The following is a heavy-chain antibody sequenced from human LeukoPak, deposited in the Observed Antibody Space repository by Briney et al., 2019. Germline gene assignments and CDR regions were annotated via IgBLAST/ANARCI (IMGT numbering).Heavy chain of an antibody. Sequence: SETLSLTCAVSGGSISSSNWWSWVRQPPGKGLEWIGEIYHSGSTNYNPSLKSRVTISVDKSKNRFSLKLSSVTAADTAVYYCASLNPYYYDSSGYYEYWGQGTLVTVSS. CDR1: GGSISSSNW. CDR3: ASLNPYYYDSSGYYEY. D-gene: IGHD3-22*01. CDR2: IYHSGST. J-gene: IGHJ4*02. V-gene: IGHV4-4*02.